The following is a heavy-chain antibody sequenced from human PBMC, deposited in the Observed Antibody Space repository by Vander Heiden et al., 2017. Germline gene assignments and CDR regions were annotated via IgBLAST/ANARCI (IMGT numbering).Heavy chain of an antibody. CDR1: GFTSRSYG. CDR3: ARGRSSGWYRDAFDI. V-gene: IGHV3-33*01. CDR2: IWYDGSNK. Sequence: QVQLVESGGGVVQPGRSLRLSGAASGFTSRSYGMRWVRQAPGKGLEWVAVIWYDGSNKYYADSVKGRFTISRDNSKNTLYLQMNSLRAEDTAVYYCARGRSSGWYRDAFDIWGQGTMVTVSS. J-gene: IGHJ3*02. D-gene: IGHD6-19*01.